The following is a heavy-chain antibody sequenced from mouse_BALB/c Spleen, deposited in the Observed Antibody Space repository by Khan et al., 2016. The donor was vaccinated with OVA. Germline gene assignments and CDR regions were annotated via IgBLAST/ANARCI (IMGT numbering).Heavy chain of an antibody. CDR2: ISSTGST. Sequence: EVKLLESGPGLVKPTQSLSLTCTVTGYSITSDYAWNWIRQFPGNKLEWMGYISSTGSTSYNPSLKSRISITRDISKNQFFLQLNSVTTEDTATDYYASARDNSYGYALDCWGRGTSVTVSA. CDR3: ASARDNSYGYALDC. V-gene: IGHV3-2*02. D-gene: IGHD2-12*01. CDR1: GYSITSDYA. J-gene: IGHJ4*01.